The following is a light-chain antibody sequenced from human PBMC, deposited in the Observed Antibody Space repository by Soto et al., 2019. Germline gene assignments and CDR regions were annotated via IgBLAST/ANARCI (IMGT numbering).Light chain of an antibody. CDR1: SSDVGGYNY. Sequence: QSALTQPASVSGSPGQSITISCTGTSSDVGGYNYVSRYQQHPGKAPKLMIYDVTNRPSGVSNRFPGSKSGNTASLTISGLQAEDEADYYCNSYTSSRTYVFGVGTKVTVL. CDR3: NSYTSSRTYV. V-gene: IGLV2-14*01. J-gene: IGLJ1*01. CDR2: DVT.